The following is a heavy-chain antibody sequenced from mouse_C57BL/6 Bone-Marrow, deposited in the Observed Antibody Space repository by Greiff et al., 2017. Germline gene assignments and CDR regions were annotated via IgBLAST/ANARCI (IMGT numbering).Heavy chain of an antibody. Sequence: VKLMESGPELVKPGASVKISCKASGYSFTSYYIHWVKQRPGQGLEWIGWIYPGSGNTKYNEKFKGKATLTADTSSSTAYMQLSSLPSEDSAVYYCARKRNGFPWFAYWGQGTLVTVSA. D-gene: IGHD2-2*01. V-gene: IGHV1-66*01. CDR2: IYPGSGNT. J-gene: IGHJ3*01. CDR3: ARKRNGFPWFAY. CDR1: GYSFTSYY.